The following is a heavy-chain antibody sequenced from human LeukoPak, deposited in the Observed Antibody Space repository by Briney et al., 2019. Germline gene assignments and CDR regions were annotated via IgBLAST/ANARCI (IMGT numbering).Heavy chain of an antibody. CDR1: GASISAFH. CDR3: ARKDGDY. J-gene: IGHJ4*02. Sequence: SETLSLTCTVSGASISAFHWTWFRQPPGKTLEWIGLIYSSGSTLLNPSLKTRVAMSLDLTKNQLSLRLTSLAAGDMAMYYCARKDGDYWGQGTLVTVSS. V-gene: IGHV4-4*07. CDR2: IYSSGST.